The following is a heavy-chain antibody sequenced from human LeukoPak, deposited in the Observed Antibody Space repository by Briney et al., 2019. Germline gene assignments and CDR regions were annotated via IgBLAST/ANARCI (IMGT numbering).Heavy chain of an antibody. CDR3: ARLRGETYYDFWSGYQGSPYGMDV. J-gene: IGHJ6*02. V-gene: IGHV1-46*01. Sequence: ASVKVSCNASGYTFTSYYMHWVRQAPGQGLEWMGIINPSGGSTSYAQKFQGRVTMTRDTSTSTVYMELSSLRSEDTAVYYCARLRGETYYDFWSGYQGSPYGMDVWGQGTTVTVSS. CDR1: GYTFTSYY. CDR2: INPSGGST. D-gene: IGHD3-3*01.